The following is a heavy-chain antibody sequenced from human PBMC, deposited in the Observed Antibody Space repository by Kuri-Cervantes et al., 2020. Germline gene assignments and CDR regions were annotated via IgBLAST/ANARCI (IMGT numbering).Heavy chain of an antibody. CDR1: GFTFSSYD. V-gene: IGHV3-13*01. Sequence: GSLKISCAASGFTFSSYDMHWVRQGTGKGLEWDSAIGTAGDTYSPGSLNGRFTISRENAKNSLYLQMNSLRAGDTAVYYCARAKCDILTGGNWFDPWGQGTLVTVSS. D-gene: IGHD3-9*01. CDR3: ARAKCDILTGGNWFDP. J-gene: IGHJ5*02. CDR2: IGTAGDT.